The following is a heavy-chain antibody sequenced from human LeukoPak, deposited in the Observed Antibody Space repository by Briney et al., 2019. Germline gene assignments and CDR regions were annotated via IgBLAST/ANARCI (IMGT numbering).Heavy chain of an antibody. D-gene: IGHD1-1*01. CDR1: GGTFSSYA. V-gene: IGHV1-69*05. CDR2: IIPIFGTA. J-gene: IGHJ3*02. CDR3: ARDGTTGATVAIDI. Sequence: ASVKVSCKASGGTFSSYAISWVRQAPGQGLEWMGGIIPIFGTANYAQKFQGRVTITTDESTSTAYMELSSLRSEDTAVYYCARDGTTGATVAIDIWGQGTMVTVSS.